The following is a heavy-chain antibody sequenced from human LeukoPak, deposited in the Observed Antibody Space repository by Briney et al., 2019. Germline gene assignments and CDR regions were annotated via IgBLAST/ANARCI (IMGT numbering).Heavy chain of an antibody. V-gene: IGHV3-23*01. J-gene: IGHJ4*02. Sequence: GGSLRLSCAASGFTFSSYAMTWVRQAPGKGLEWVSAISGSGGSTYYADSVKARFTISRDNSKNTLYLQMNSLRAEDTAVYYCAKLLWFGELLYPFDYWGQGTLVTVSS. D-gene: IGHD3-10*01. CDR3: AKLLWFGELLYPFDY. CDR1: GFTFSSYA. CDR2: ISGSGGST.